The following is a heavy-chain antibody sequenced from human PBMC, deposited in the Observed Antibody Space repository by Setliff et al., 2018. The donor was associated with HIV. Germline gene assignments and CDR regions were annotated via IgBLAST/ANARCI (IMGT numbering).Heavy chain of an antibody. Sequence: SLRLSCAASGFTFSSHAMSWVRQAPGKGLEWVSTISGSGSRTYYADSVKGRFTISRDNSKNTLYLQMSSLRAEDTAVYYCAKKTAAYTSGSWLHYWGQGTLVTVSS. D-gene: IGHD3-10*01. CDR2: ISGSGSRT. CDR3: AKKTAAYTSGSWLHY. V-gene: IGHV3-23*01. J-gene: IGHJ4*02. CDR1: GFTFSSHA.